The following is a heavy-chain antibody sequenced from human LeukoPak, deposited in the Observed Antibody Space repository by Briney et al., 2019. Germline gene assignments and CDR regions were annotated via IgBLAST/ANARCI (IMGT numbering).Heavy chain of an antibody. CDR3: ASHFTGYCSSTSCSSYWYFDL. CDR2: IYHSGST. CDR1: GGSISSGSYY. J-gene: IGHJ2*01. V-gene: IGHV4-30-2*01. Sequence: SSETLSLTCTVSGGSISSGSYYWSWIRQPPGKGLEWIGYIYHSGSTYYNPSLKSRVTISVDRSKNQFSLKLSSVTAADTAVYYCASHFTGYCSSTSCSSYWYFDLWGRGTLVTVSS. D-gene: IGHD2-2*01.